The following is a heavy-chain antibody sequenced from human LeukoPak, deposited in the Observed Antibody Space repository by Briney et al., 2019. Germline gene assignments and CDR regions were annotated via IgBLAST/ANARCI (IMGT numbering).Heavy chain of an antibody. CDR1: GGSISSRSHY. V-gene: IGHV4-39*01. CDR2: IFYSGST. J-gene: IGHJ2*01. Sequence: PSETLSLTCTVSGGSISSRSHYWGCIRQPPGKGLEWIGSIFYSGSTYYNPSLQSRVTISVDTSKNRFSLRLSSVTAADTAVYYCASTEYGDSWYFDLWGRGTLVTVSS. CDR3: ASTEYGDSWYFDL. D-gene: IGHD4-17*01.